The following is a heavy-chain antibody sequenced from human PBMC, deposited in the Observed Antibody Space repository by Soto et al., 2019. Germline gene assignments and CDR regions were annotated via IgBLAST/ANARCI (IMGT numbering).Heavy chain of an antibody. CDR2: INSDGSST. CDR1: GFTFSSYW. CDR3: VNQQLGTDY. V-gene: IGHV3-74*01. Sequence: GGFLRLSCAASGFTFSSYWMHWVRQAPGKGLVWVSRINSDGSSTSYADSVKGRFTISRDNSKNTLYLQMSSLRAEDTAVYYCVNQQLGTDYWGQGTLVTVSS. D-gene: IGHD6-13*01. J-gene: IGHJ4*02.